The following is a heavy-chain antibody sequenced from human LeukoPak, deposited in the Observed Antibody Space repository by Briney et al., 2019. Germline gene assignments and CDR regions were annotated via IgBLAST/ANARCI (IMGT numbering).Heavy chain of an antibody. D-gene: IGHD6-13*01. CDR2: IFPADSDT. J-gene: IGHJ4*02. CDR3: ASVYSSTSWDY. V-gene: IGHV5-51*01. Sequence: GEPLKISCRASGYRFTTYWIGWVRQMPGKGLEWMGVIFPADSDTRYSPSFQGQVTISADKSISTAYLQWSSLKASDTAMYYCASVYSSTSWDYWGQGTLVTVSS. CDR1: GYRFTTYW.